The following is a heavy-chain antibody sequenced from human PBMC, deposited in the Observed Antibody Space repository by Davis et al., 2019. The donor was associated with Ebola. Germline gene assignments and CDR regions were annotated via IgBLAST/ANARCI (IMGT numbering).Heavy chain of an antibody. V-gene: IGHV4-59*01. CDR1: GGSISNYY. J-gene: IGHJ2*01. D-gene: IGHD4-17*01. Sequence: SETLSLTCTVSGGSISNYYWSWIRQPPGKGLEWIGYIYYSGSTNYNPSLKSRVTISVDTSKNQFSLRLTSVTAADTAMYYCARMPTVTADHWYFDLWGRGTLVTVSS. CDR2: IYYSGST. CDR3: ARMPTVTADHWYFDL.